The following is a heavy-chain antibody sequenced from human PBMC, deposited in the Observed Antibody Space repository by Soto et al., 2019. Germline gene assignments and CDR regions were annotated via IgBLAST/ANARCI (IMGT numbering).Heavy chain of an antibody. CDR2: IYYSGST. CDR1: GGSISSYY. D-gene: IGHD6-19*01. Sequence: SGTLSLTCTVSGGSISSYYWSWIRQPPGKGLEWIGYIYYSGSTNYNPSLKSRVTISVDTSKNQFSLKLSSVTAADTAVYYCARARAVASGMDVWGQGSSVT. V-gene: IGHV4-59*01. J-gene: IGHJ6*02. CDR3: ARARAVASGMDV.